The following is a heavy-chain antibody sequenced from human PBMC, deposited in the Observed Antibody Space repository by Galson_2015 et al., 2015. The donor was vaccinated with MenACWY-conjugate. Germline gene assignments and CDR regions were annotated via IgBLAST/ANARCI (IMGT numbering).Heavy chain of an antibody. V-gene: IGHV3-74*01. Sequence: LRLSCAASGFTFSTYWMHWVRQAPGKGLVWVSRINSDGRSTSYADSVKGRFTISRDNAKNTLYLQMNSLRAEDTAVYYCARLGGNYRTASHFDYWGQGTLVTVSS. J-gene: IGHJ4*02. D-gene: IGHD1-26*01. CDR1: GFTFSTYW. CDR2: INSDGRST. CDR3: ARLGGNYRTASHFDY.